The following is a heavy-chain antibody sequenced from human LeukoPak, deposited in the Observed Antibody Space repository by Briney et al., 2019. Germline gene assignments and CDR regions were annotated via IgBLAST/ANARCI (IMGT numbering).Heavy chain of an antibody. J-gene: IGHJ5*02. CDR2: IKQDGSEK. Sequence: GGSLRLSCAASGFTFSSYWMSWVRQAPGKGLEWVANIKQDGSEKYYVDSVKGRFTISRDNAKNSLYLQMNSLRAEDTAVYYCARGTPEGLSWFDPWGQGTLVTVSS. CDR3: ARGTPEGLSWFDP. V-gene: IGHV3-7*01. CDR1: GFTFSSYW. D-gene: IGHD1-14*01.